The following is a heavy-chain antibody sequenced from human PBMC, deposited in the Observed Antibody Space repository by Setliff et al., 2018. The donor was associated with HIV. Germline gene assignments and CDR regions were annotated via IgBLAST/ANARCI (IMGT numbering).Heavy chain of an antibody. CDR2: IYYSGST. D-gene: IGHD3-10*01. Sequence: PLSLTCTVSGGSISSGDYYWSWIRQPPGKGLEWIGYIYYSGSTYYNPSLKSRVTISVDTSKNQFSLKLSSVTAADTAVYYCARAMVRGVIGYWGQGTLVTVSS. V-gene: IGHV4-30-4*08. J-gene: IGHJ4*02. CDR1: GGSISSGDYY. CDR3: ARAMVRGVIGY.